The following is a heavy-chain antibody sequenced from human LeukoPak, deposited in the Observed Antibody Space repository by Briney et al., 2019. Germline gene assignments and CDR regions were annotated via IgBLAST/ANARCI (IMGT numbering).Heavy chain of an antibody. D-gene: IGHD3-9*01. CDR2: IFYSGNT. V-gene: IGHV4-31*03. CDR1: GGSISSGAYY. CDR3: ARTNVLRYFDWLQTSSVRVGDWFDP. J-gene: IGHJ5*02. Sequence: SETLSLTCTVSGGSISSGAYYWSWIRQHPGKGPEWIGNIFYSGNTYYNPSLKSRVTISVDTSKNQFSLKLSSVTAADTAVYYCARTNVLRYFDWLQTSSVRVGDWFDPWGQGTLVTVSS.